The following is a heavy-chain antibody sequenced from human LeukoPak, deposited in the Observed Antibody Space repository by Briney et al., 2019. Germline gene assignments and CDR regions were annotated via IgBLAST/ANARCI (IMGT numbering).Heavy chain of an antibody. CDR3: ARGSHSSNWYAFDY. CDR1: GFTFSSYA. Sequence: PGGSLRLSCAASGFTFSSYAMSWVRQAPGKGLEWVSAISGSGGSTYYADSVKGRFTISRDNSKNTLYLQMNSLRAEDTAVYYCARGSHSSNWYAFDYWGQGTLVTVSS. J-gene: IGHJ4*02. CDR2: ISGSGGST. V-gene: IGHV3-23*01. D-gene: IGHD6-13*01.